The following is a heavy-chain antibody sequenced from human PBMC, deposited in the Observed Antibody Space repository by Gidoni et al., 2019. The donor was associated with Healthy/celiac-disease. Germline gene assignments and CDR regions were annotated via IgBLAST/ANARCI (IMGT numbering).Heavy chain of an antibody. Sequence: QVQLVESGGGVVQPGRSLRLSCAASGFTFSSYGMHWVRQAPGKGLEWVAVIWYDGSNKYYADSVKGRFTISRDNSKNTLYLQMNSLRAEDTAVYYCARGSRNIGGAFDIWGQGTMVTVSS. D-gene: IGHD3-16*01. CDR3: ARGSRNIGGAFDI. V-gene: IGHV3-33*01. CDR2: IWYDGSNK. J-gene: IGHJ3*02. CDR1: GFTFSSYG.